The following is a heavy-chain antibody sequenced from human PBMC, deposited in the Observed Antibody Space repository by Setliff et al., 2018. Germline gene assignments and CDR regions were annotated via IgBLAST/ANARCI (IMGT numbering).Heavy chain of an antibody. D-gene: IGHD1-7*01. J-gene: IGHJ4*02. Sequence: AASVKVSCKASGGTFSRYAISWVRQAPGQGLEWMGGIIPIFGTANYAQKFLGRVTITADESTSTVYMELSSLRSEDTAVYYCARLPHTPNWNYRREVFDYWGQGTLVTVSS. CDR2: IIPIFGTA. CDR1: GGTFSRYA. CDR3: ARLPHTPNWNYRREVFDY. V-gene: IGHV1-69*13.